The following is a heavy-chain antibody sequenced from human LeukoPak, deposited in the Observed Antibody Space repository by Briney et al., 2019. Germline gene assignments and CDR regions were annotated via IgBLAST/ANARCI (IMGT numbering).Heavy chain of an antibody. J-gene: IGHJ3*02. CDR1: GYTFTDYY. V-gene: IGHV1-2*02. Sequence: GSAVTVSCKASGYTFTDYYMHWVRQAPGQGLEWMWWINLNSGATKYAQNSQGRVTMTRDTSISTAYMVLSGLRSDDTAVYYCARDEDTSSDNAFDIWGQGTMVTVSS. CDR2: INLNSGAT. CDR3: ARDEDTSSDNAFDI. D-gene: IGHD2-21*01.